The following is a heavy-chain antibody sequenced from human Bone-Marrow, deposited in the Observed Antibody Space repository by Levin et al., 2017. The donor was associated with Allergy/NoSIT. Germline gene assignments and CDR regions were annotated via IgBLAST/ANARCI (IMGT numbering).Heavy chain of an antibody. J-gene: IGHJ5*02. D-gene: IGHD6-19*01. Sequence: TGESLKISCAASGFTVSSNYMSWVRQAPGKGLEWVSVIYSGGSTYYADSVKGRFTISRDNSKNTLYLQMNSLRAEDTAVYYCARVVAGTGDWFDPWGQGTLVTVSS. V-gene: IGHV3-53*01. CDR2: IYSGGST. CDR3: ARVVAGTGDWFDP. CDR1: GFTVSSNY.